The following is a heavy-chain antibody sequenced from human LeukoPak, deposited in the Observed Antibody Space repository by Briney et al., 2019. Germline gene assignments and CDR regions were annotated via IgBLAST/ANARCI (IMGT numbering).Heavy chain of an antibody. D-gene: IGHD3-22*01. CDR2: INWNGGST. CDR1: GFTFDDYG. J-gene: IGHJ6*02. CDR3: ARVSYDSSGYHYYYYGMDV. V-gene: IGHV3-20*01. Sequence: PGGSLRLSCAASGFTFDDYGMSWVRQAPGKGLEWVSGINWNGGSTGYADSVKGRFTISRDDAKNSLYLQMNSLRAEDTALYHCARVSYDSSGYHYYYYGMDVWGQGTTVTVSS.